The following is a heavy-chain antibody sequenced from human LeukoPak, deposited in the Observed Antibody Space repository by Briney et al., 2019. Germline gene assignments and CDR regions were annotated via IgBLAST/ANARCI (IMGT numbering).Heavy chain of an antibody. D-gene: IGHD1-26*01. J-gene: IGHJ5*02. V-gene: IGHV4-59*01. CDR2: IYYSRSA. CDR3: ARDYRGSFDP. CDR1: GGSISTYY. Sequence: SETLSLTCTVSGGSISTYYWSWIRQPPGKGLEWIGYIYYSRSANYNSSLKSRVTISVDTSKNQFSLKLSSVTAADTAVYYCARDYRGSFDPWGQGTLVTVSS.